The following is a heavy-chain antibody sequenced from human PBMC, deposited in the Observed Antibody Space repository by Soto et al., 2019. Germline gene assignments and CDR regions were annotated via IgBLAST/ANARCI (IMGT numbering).Heavy chain of an antibody. Sequence: GSSLRLSCAASGFTFSSYAMHWVRQAPGKGLEWVAVISYDGSNKYYADSVKGLFTISRDNSKNTLYLQMNSLRAEDTAVYYCARARADNWNLDYWGQGTPVTV. CDR3: ARARADNWNLDY. J-gene: IGHJ4*02. V-gene: IGHV3-30-3*01. CDR1: GFTFSSYA. D-gene: IGHD1-20*01. CDR2: ISYDGSNK.